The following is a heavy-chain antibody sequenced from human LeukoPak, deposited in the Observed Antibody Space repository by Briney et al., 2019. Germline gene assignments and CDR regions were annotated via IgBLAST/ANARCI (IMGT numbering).Heavy chain of an antibody. V-gene: IGHV4-4*07. Sequence: SETLSLTCTVSGGSMRNYYWNWIRQPAGKGLEWIGRIYTSGSTNYNPSLKSRVTMSVDTSKNQFSLKLSSVTAADTAVYYCAREPSGDSSSWYGYYYYYYYMDVWGKGTTVTVSS. CDR3: AREPSGDSSSWYGYYYYYYYMDV. J-gene: IGHJ6*03. D-gene: IGHD6-13*01. CDR2: IYTSGST. CDR1: GGSMRNYY.